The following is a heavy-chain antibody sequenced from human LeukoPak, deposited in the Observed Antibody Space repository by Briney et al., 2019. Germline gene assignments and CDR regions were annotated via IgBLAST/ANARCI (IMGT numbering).Heavy chain of an antibody. J-gene: IGHJ5*02. CDR2: IIPIFGTA. V-gene: IGHV1-69*05. D-gene: IGHD1-26*01. Sequence: SVKVSCKASGGTFSSHAISWVRQAPGQGLEWMGGIIPIFGTANYAQKFQGRVTITTDESTSTAYMELSSLRSEDTAVYYCASLSGSYSNWFDPWGQGTLVTVSS. CDR3: ASLSGSYSNWFDP. CDR1: GGTFSSHA.